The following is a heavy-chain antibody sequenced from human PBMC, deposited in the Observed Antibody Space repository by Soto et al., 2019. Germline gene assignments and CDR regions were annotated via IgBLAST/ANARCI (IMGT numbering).Heavy chain of an antibody. CDR2: IKSKTDGGTT. J-gene: IGHJ5*02. V-gene: IGHV3-15*01. Sequence: GGSLRLSCAASGFTFSNAWMSWVRQAPGKGLEWVGRIKSKTDGGTTDYAASVKGRFIISRDDSKNTVFLQMNSLKIEDTAVYYCSRLYRLDPWGQGTLVTVSS. CDR3: SRLYRLDP. D-gene: IGHD1-1*01. CDR1: GFTFSNAW.